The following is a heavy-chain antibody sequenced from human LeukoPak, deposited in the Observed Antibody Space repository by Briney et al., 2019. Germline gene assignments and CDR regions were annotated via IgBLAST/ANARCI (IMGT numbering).Heavy chain of an antibody. CDR3: AIVVVVPAAIGWFDP. J-gene: IGHJ5*02. CDR1: GYTFTGYY. D-gene: IGHD2-2*01. Sequence: SSVTVSCKAAGYTFTGYYIHWVRQAPGQGLEWMGWINPNSGGTNYAQTFQGRVTMTRDTSISTAYMELSRLRSDDTAVYYCAIVVVVPAAIGWFDPWGQGTLVTVSS. V-gene: IGHV1-2*02. CDR2: INPNSGGT.